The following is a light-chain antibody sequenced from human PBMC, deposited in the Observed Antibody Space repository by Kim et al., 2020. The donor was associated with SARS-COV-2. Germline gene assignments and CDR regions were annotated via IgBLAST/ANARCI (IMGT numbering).Light chain of an antibody. J-gene: IGLJ3*02. V-gene: IGLV2-14*04. Sequence: GRAITISSTGTSSDVGGYNYVSWYQQHPGKAPNLMIYDGNKRPSGVSNRFAGSKSGNTASLTISGLQAEDEADYYCNSYTSSYTWVFGGGTQLTVL. CDR1: SSDVGGYNY. CDR3: NSYTSSYTWV. CDR2: DGN.